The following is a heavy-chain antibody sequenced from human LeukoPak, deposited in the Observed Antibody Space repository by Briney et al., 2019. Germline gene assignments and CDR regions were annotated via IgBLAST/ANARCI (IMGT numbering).Heavy chain of an antibody. CDR1: GFIFSRVG. Sequence: PGRSLRLSCAASGFIFSRVGMHWVRQAPGKGLEWVAAISSDGLNKFYGDSVKGRFTIARDTPKNGPYLEMDSLRPDDTAVYYCAKGHSSSWYYFGSWGQGTLVTVSS. CDR3: AKGHSSSWYYFGS. J-gene: IGHJ4*02. CDR2: ISSDGLNK. D-gene: IGHD6-13*01. V-gene: IGHV3-30*18.